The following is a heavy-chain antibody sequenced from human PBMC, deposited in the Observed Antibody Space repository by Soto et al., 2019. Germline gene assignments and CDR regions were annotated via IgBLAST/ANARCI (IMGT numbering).Heavy chain of an antibody. Sequence: QVQLQESGPGLVKPSETLSLTYTVSGGSISSYYWSWIRQPPGKGLEWIGYIYYSGSTNYNPSLKSRVTISVDTSKNQFSLKLSSVTAADTAVYYCARRYGVYFDYWGQGTLVTVSS. CDR2: IYYSGST. D-gene: IGHD4-17*01. CDR1: GGSISSYY. CDR3: ARRYGVYFDY. J-gene: IGHJ4*02. V-gene: IGHV4-59*08.